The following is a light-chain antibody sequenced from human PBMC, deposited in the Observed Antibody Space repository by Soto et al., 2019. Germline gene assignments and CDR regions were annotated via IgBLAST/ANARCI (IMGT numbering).Light chain of an antibody. V-gene: IGKV3-20*01. CDR3: HQYDSWT. CDR1: QSFNSIY. CDR2: GAS. Sequence: EIVLTQSPGTLYLSPGERATLSCRASQSFNSIYLAWYQQKPDQAPRLLIYGASSRATGIPDRFSGSGTGTDFPITICRRAPEDLALYYCHQYDSWTFGHGTQVAFK. J-gene: IGKJ1*01.